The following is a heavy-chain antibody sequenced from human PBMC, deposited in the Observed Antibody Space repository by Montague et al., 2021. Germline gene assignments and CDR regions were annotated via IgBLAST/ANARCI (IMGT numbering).Heavy chain of an antibody. D-gene: IGHD3-22*01. CDR2: ISYHGSDK. CDR1: GFTFSSDA. J-gene: IGHJ4*02. Sequence: SLRLSCAASGFTFSSDAMHWVRQAPGKGLEWLTVISYHGSDKYYADSVKGRFTISRDNSKNTLFLQMDSLRAEDTAVCYCARSRYYYDTSDYLDSWGQGTLVTVSS. V-gene: IGHV3-30-3*01. CDR3: ARSRYYYDTSDYLDS.